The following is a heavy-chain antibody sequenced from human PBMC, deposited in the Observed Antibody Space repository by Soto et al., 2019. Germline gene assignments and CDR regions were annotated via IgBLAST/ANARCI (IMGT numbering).Heavy chain of an antibody. CDR2: IYYSGNT. Sequence: PPETLSLTCTVSGGSISTSSYYWGWIRQPPGKGLEWIGSIYYSGNTYCSPSLKSRVTISVDTSKNQFSLKLSSVTAADTAVYYCAGGRVDVSSTDYWGQGTLVTVSS. J-gene: IGHJ4*02. CDR1: GGSISTSSYY. V-gene: IGHV4-39*01. D-gene: IGHD3-16*02. CDR3: AGGRVDVSSTDY.